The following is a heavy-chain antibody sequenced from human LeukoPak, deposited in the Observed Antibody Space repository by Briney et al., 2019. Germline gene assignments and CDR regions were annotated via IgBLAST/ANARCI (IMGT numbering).Heavy chain of an antibody. CDR3: AREITIFGVVITPFDY. CDR2: ISSSSSTI. V-gene: IGHV3-48*04. D-gene: IGHD3-3*01. Sequence: GGSLRLSCAASGFTSSSYSMNWVRQAPGKGLEWVSYISSSSSTIYYADSVKGRFTISRDNAKNSLYLQMNSLRAEDTAVYYCAREITIFGVVITPFDYWGQGTLVTVSS. CDR1: GFTSSSYS. J-gene: IGHJ4*02.